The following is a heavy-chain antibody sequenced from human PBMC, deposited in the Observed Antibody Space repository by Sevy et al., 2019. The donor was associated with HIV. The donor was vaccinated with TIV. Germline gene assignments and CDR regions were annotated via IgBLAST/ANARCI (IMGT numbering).Heavy chain of an antibody. CDR1: GFTFSSYA. Sequence: GGSLRLSCAASGFTFSSYAMSWVHQAPGKELEWVSAIRGSGGSTYYADSVKGRFTISRDNSKNTLYLQMNSLRAEDTAVYYCAKDERAVAGTFDYWGQGTLVTVSS. CDR2: IRGSGGST. CDR3: AKDERAVAGTFDY. J-gene: IGHJ4*02. D-gene: IGHD6-19*01. V-gene: IGHV3-23*01.